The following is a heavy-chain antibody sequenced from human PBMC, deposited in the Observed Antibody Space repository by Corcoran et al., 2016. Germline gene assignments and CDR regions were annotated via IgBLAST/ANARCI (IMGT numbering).Heavy chain of an antibody. CDR3: ARGLRDTAITNWFDP. V-gene: IGHV4-34*01. D-gene: IGHD5-18*01. CDR2: INHSGST. CDR1: GGSFSGYY. Sequence: QLQLQQWGAGLLKPSETLSLTCAVYGGSFSGYYWSWIRQPPGKGLEWIGEINHSGSTNYNPSLKSRVTISVDTSKNQFSLKLSSVTAADTAVYYCARGLRDTAITNWFDPWGQGTLVTVSS. J-gene: IGHJ5*02.